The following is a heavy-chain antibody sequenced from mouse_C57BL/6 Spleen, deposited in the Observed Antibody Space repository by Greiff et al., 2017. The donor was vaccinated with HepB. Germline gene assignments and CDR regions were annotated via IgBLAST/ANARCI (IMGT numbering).Heavy chain of an antibody. CDR3: ARSSYGTAWFAY. J-gene: IGHJ3*01. CDR2: INPSSGYT. Sequence: QVQLKQSGAELAKPGASVKLSCKASGYTFTSYWMHWVKQRPGQGLEWIGYINPSSGYTKYNQKFKDKATLTADKSSSTAYMQLSSLTYEDSAVYYCARSSYGTAWFAYWGQGTLVTISA. CDR1: GYTFTSYW. D-gene: IGHD2-1*01. V-gene: IGHV1-7*01.